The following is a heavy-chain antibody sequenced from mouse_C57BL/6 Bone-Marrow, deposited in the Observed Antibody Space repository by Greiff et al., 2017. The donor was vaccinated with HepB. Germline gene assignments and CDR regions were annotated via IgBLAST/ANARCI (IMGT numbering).Heavy chain of an antibody. J-gene: IGHJ1*03. CDR1: GYSITSDY. D-gene: IGHD1-1*01. CDR2: ISYSGST. Sequence: VQLQQSGPGLAKPSQTLSLTCSVTGYSITSDYWNWIRKFPGNKLEYMGYISYSGSTYYNPSLKSRISITRDTSKNQYYLQLNSVTTEDTAAYYCARFYYGSSYVRYFDVWGTGTTVTVSS. CDR3: ARFYYGSSYVRYFDV. V-gene: IGHV3-8*01.